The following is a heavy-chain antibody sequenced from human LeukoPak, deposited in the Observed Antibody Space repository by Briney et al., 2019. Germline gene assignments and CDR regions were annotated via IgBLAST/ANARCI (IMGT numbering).Heavy chain of an antibody. J-gene: IGHJ4*02. CDR3: ARVTTGTTFIDY. CDR2: MNPNSGNT. V-gene: IGHV1-8*01. CDR1: GYTFTSYD. Sequence: ASVKVSCKASGYTFTSYDINWVRQATGQGLEWTGWMNPNSGNTGYAQKFQGRVTMTRNTSISTAYMELSSLRSEDTAVYYCARVTTGTTFIDYWGQGTLVTVSS. D-gene: IGHD1-1*01.